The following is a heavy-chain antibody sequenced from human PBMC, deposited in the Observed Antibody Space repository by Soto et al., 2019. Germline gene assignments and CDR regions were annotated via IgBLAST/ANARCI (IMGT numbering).Heavy chain of an antibody. V-gene: IGHV4-59*01. D-gene: IGHD6-13*01. CDR1: GGSISSYF. J-gene: IGHJ4*02. CDR2: VYYTGTT. CDR3: ARDLAAVPRAFDY. Sequence: PSATLSLPCTVSGGSISSYFYIWVRQPPGKGLEWIGSVYYTGTTDYNPSLKSRVTISVDTSKTQFSLNLRSVTAADTAVYYCARDLAAVPRAFDYWGRGTLVTVSS.